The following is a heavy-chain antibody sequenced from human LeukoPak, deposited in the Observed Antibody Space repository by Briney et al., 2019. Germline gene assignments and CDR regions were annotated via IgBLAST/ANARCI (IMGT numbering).Heavy chain of an antibody. Sequence: GGSLRPSCAASGFTFSDYYMSWIRQAPGKGLEWVSYISSSSSSYTNYADSVKGRFTISRDNAKNSLYLQMNSLRAEDTAVYYCARVSLKDFWSGYYPDYWGQGTLVTVSS. CDR2: ISSSSSSYT. CDR1: GFTFSDYY. J-gene: IGHJ4*02. D-gene: IGHD3-3*01. V-gene: IGHV3-11*06. CDR3: ARVSLKDFWSGYYPDY.